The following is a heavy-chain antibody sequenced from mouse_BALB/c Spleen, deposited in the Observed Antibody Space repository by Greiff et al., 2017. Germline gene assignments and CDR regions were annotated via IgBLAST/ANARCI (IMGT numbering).Heavy chain of an antibody. Sequence: VQLKQSGPELMKPGASVKISCKASGYSFTSYYMHWVKQSHGKSLEWIGYIDPFNGGTSYNQKFKGKATLTVDKSSSTAYMHLSSLTSEDSAVYYCARKYGNYVYFDYWGQGTTLTVSS. V-gene: IGHV1S135*01. CDR3: ARKYGNYVYFDY. CDR2: IDPFNGGT. J-gene: IGHJ2*01. CDR1: GYSFTSYY. D-gene: IGHD2-10*02.